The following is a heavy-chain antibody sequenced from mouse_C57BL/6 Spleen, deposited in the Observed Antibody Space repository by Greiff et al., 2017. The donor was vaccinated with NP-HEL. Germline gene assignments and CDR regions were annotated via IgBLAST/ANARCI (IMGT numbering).Heavy chain of an antibody. Sequence: EVQLQQSGPELVKPGASVKISCKASGYTFTDYYMNWVKQSHGKSLEWIGDINPNNGGTSYNQKFKGKATLTVDKSSSTAYMGLRSLTSEDSAVYYCARPGGSSPFDVWGTGTTGTVSS. CDR1: GYTFTDYY. V-gene: IGHV1-26*01. CDR3: ARPGGSSPFDV. D-gene: IGHD1-1*01. J-gene: IGHJ1*03. CDR2: INPNNGGT.